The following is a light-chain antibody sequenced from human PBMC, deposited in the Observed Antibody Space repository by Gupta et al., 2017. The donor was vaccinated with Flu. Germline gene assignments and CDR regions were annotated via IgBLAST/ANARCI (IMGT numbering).Light chain of an antibody. V-gene: IGKV1-27*01. CDR3: QEYYSALWT. J-gene: IGKJ1*01. Sequence: IKLTQSPSSLSASVGDRVTITCRASQGISNYLAWYQHKPGKVPKLLIYSASTLQSGVPSRFSGSGSVTYFTLTIISLQPEDVATYYCQEYYSALWTFGPWTKVEIK. CDR2: SAS. CDR1: QGISNY.